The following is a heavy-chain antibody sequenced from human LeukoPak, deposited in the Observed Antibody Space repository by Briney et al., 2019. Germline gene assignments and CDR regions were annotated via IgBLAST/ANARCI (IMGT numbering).Heavy chain of an antibody. CDR2: VFFTGNT. CDR1: GDSIFTSSYY. Sequence: SETLSLTCTVSGDSIFTSSYYWGWIRQPPGKGPEWVGTVFFTGNTYYNPSLKSRVTISVDTSKNQFSLKLSSVTAADTAVYYCARHPGYSYAYVDYWGQGTLVTVSS. D-gene: IGHD5-18*01. V-gene: IGHV4-39*07. CDR3: ARHPGYSYAYVDY. J-gene: IGHJ4*02.